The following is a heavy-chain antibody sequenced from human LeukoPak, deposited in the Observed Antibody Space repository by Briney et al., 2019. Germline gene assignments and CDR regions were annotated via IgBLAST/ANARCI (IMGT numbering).Heavy chain of an antibody. D-gene: IGHD3-22*01. CDR2: IVPAIGVA. CDR3: ARHSSRGHYYDFDF. CDR1: GDTLITHY. V-gene: IGHV1-69*02. Sequence: ASVKVSCKAPGDTLITHYISWVRQAPGQGLEWVGRIVPAIGVATYAQSLQGRVIITADRSTNTAYMELSSLRFKDSAVYFCARHSSRGHYYDFDFWGQGSLVTVSS. J-gene: IGHJ4*02.